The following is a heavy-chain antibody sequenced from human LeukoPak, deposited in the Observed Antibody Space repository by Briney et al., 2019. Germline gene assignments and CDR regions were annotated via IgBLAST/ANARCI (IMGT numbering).Heavy chain of an antibody. Sequence: SVKVSCKASGGTFNSYAISWVRQAPGQGLEWMGGIIPIFGTANYAQKVQGRVTITTDESTTTAYMELSSLRSEDTAVYYCARARSPSSGYLLRDHNWFDPWGQGALVTVSS. CDR2: IIPIFGTA. J-gene: IGHJ5*02. CDR1: GGTFNSYA. CDR3: ARARSPSSGYLLRDHNWFDP. V-gene: IGHV1-69*05. D-gene: IGHD3-22*01.